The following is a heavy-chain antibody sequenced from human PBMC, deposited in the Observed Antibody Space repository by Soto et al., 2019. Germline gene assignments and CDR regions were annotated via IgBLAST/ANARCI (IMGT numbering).Heavy chain of an antibody. V-gene: IGHV1-46*03. J-gene: IGHJ4*02. CDR3: ARVADYYDSSGYFGY. Sequence: ASVKVSCKASGYTFTSYYMHWVRQAPGQGLEWMGIISPSGGSTSYAQKFQGRVTMTRDTSTSTVYMELSSLRSEDTAVYYCARVADYYDSSGYFGYWGQGTLVTVSS. CDR2: ISPSGGST. CDR1: GYTFTSYY. D-gene: IGHD3-22*01.